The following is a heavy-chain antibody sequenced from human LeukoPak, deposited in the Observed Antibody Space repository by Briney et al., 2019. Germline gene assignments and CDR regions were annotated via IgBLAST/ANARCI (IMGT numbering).Heavy chain of an antibody. CDR1: GFTFSSYA. Sequence: GGSLRLSCAASGFTFSSYAMSWVRQAPGKGLEWVSAISGSGGSTYYADSVKGRFTISRDNSKNMLYLQMNSLRAEDTAVYYCAKDPLDHDYGDYEDHYYFDYWGQGTLVTVSS. CDR3: AKDPLDHDYGDYEDHYYFDY. D-gene: IGHD4-17*01. V-gene: IGHV3-23*01. CDR2: ISGSGGST. J-gene: IGHJ4*02.